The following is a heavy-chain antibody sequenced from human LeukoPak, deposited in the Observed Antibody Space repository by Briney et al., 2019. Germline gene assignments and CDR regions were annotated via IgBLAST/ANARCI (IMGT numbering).Heavy chain of an antibody. Sequence: GGSLRLSCAASGFTVSSNYMSWVRQAPGKGLEWVSVIYSGGSTYYADSVKGQFTISRDNSKNTLYLQMNSLRAEDTAVYYCARDIGGGSYLANAFDIWGQGTMVTVSS. J-gene: IGHJ3*02. CDR2: IYSGGST. V-gene: IGHV3-53*01. D-gene: IGHD1-26*01. CDR3: ARDIGGGSYLANAFDI. CDR1: GFTVSSNY.